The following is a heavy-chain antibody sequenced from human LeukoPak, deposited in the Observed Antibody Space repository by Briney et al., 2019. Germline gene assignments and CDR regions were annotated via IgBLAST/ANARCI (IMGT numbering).Heavy chain of an antibody. J-gene: IGHJ4*02. CDR3: ARETVGFDY. V-gene: IGHV4-30-2*01. Sequence: SETLSLTCAVSGGSTSSGGYSWSWIRQPPGKGLEWIGYIYHSGSTYYNPSLKSRVTISVDRSKNQFSLKLSSVTAADTAVYYCARETVGFDYWGQGTLVTVSS. CDR2: IYHSGST. D-gene: IGHD4-23*01. CDR1: GGSTSSGGYS.